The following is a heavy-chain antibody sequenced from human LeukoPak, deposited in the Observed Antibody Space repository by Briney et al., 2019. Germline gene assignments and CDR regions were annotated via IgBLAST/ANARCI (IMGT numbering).Heavy chain of an antibody. CDR3: ARSGSRVYLEY. CDR2: ISSNGGST. Sequence: PGGSLRLSCAASGFTFSSYAMHWVRQAPGKGLDYVSAISSNGGSTYYANSVKGRFTISRDNSKNTLYLQMGSLRAEDMAVYYCARSGSRVYLEYWGQGTLVTVSS. D-gene: IGHD1-14*01. J-gene: IGHJ4*02. CDR1: GFTFSSYA. V-gene: IGHV3-64*01.